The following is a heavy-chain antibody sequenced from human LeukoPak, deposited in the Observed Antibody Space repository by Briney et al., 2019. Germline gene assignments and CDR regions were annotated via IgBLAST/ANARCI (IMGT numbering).Heavy chain of an antibody. CDR3: ARDRTVNAFDI. CDR1: GITFSSYG. Sequence: PGGSLRLSCAASGITFSSYGMSWVRQAPGKGLEWVSSISSTGGTTYYADSVKGRFTISRDNSKNTLYLQMNSLRAEDTAVYYCARDRTVNAFDIWGQGTMVTVSS. J-gene: IGHJ3*02. V-gene: IGHV3-23*01. D-gene: IGHD4-17*01. CDR2: ISSTGGTT.